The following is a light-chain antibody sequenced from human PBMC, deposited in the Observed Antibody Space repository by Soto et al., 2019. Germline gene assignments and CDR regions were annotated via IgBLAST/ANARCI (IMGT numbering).Light chain of an antibody. V-gene: IGLV2-8*01. J-gene: IGLJ1*01. CDR3: SSYAGSNTHV. Sequence: QSALTQPPSASGSPGQSVTISCTGTSRDVGGHNYVSWYQQYPGKAPKLIIHEVSKRPSGVPDRFSGSKSGNTASLTVSGLEAEDEDDYYCSSYAGSNTHVFGTGTKLTVL. CDR2: EVS. CDR1: SRDVGGHNY.